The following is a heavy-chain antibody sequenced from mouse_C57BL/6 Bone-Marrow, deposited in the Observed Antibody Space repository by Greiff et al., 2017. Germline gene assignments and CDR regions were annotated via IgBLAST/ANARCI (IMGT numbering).Heavy chain of an antibody. V-gene: IGHV5-17*01. J-gene: IGHJ4*01. CDR3: ARTEEDAMDY. Sequence: EVKLVESGGGLVKPGGSLKLSCAASGFTFSDYGMHWVRQAPEKGLEWVAYISSGSSTIYYADTVKGRFTISRDNAKNTLFLQMTSLRSEDTAMYYCARTEEDAMDYWGQGTSVTVSS. CDR1: GFTFSDYG. CDR2: ISSGSSTI.